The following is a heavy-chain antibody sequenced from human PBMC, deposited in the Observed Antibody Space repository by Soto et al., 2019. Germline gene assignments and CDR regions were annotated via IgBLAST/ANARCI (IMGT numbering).Heavy chain of an antibody. CDR2: ISSSSSTI. V-gene: IGHV3-48*01. D-gene: IGHD3-10*01. CDR1: GFTFSSYS. CDR3: ARVAHYYGSGSYPTFFDY. Sequence: GESLKIPCAASGFTFSSYSMNWVRQAPGKGLEWVSYISSSSSTIYYADSVKGRFTISRDNAKNSLYLQMNSLRAEDTAVYYCARVAHYYGSGSYPTFFDYWGQGTLVTVSS. J-gene: IGHJ4*02.